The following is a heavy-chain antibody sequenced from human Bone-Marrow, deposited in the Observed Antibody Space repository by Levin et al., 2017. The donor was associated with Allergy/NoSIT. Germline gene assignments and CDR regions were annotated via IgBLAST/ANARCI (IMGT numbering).Heavy chain of an antibody. J-gene: IGHJ4*02. CDR2: IKSKSDGGTT. Sequence: GGSLRLSCAASGSGFTTAWLTWVRQTPGNGLECVGRIKSKSDGGTTDYAAPVKGRFTISRDDSRNMLYLQMDSLKIEDTAVYYCAHIYFASWGQGTLVTVSS. CDR1: GSGFTTAW. V-gene: IGHV3-15*01. CDR3: AHIYFAS.